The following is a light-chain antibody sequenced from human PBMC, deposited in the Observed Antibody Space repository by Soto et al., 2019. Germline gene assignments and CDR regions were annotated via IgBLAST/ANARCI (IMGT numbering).Light chain of an antibody. CDR3: QQRSNWRLP. V-gene: IGKV3-11*01. Sequence: EIVLTQSPATLSLSPGERATLSCRASQTVSSYLAWYQQKPGQAPRLLIYDASNRATGIPARFTGSGSGTDFTLTISSREPEDFAVYYCQQRSNWRLPFGGGTKVEIK. J-gene: IGKJ4*01. CDR2: DAS. CDR1: QTVSSY.